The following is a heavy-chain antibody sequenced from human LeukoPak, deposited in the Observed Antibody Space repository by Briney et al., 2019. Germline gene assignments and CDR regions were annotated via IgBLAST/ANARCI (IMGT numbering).Heavy chain of an antibody. J-gene: IGHJ4*02. V-gene: IGHV4-38-2*02. CDR1: GYSISSGYY. D-gene: IGHD3-22*01. CDR2: IYHSGST. CDR3: ARHAGIVVVRGFDY. Sequence: PSETLSLTCTVSGYSISSGYYWGWIRQPPGKGLEWIGSIYHSGSTYYNPSLKSRVTISVDTSKNQFSLKLSSVTAADTAVYYCARHAGIVVVRGFDYWGQGTLVTVSS.